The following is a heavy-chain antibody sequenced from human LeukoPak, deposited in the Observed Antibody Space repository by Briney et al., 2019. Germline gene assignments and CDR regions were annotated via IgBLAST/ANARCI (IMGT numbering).Heavy chain of an antibody. D-gene: IGHD3-16*01. Sequence: GGSLRLSCAASGLTFSTYWMSWVRQAPGKGLQWVSAISGSGGSTYYVESVKGRFTISRDNSKNTLFLQMNRLRAEDTAVYYCAGRRVLDASFDYWGQGTLVTVSS. CDR1: GLTFSTYW. V-gene: IGHV3-23*01. CDR2: ISGSGGST. J-gene: IGHJ4*02. CDR3: AGRRVLDASFDY.